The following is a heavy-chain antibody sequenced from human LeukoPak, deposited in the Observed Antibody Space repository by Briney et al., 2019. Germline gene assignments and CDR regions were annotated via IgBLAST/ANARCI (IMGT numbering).Heavy chain of an antibody. CDR3: TKDIWAYCGGGCYPPGCMDV. D-gene: IGHD2-21*02. CDR2: ISGDGGST. J-gene: IGHJ6*02. V-gene: IGHV3-43*02. Sequence: GGSLRLSCAASGFTFDDYAMHWVRQAPGKGLEWVSLISGDGGSTYYADSVKGRFTISRDNSKNSLYLQMNSLRTEDTALYYCTKDIWAYCGGGCYPPGCMDVWGQGTTVTVSS. CDR1: GFTFDDYA.